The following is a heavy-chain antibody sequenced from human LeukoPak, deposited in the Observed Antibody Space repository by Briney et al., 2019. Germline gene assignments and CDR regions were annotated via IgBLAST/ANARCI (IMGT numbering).Heavy chain of an antibody. CDR3: AKDKSLHYYDTSGYRTFDP. D-gene: IGHD3-22*01. CDR2: ISWNSGRI. V-gene: IGHV3-9*01. Sequence: PGGSLRPSCAASGFTFDDYAMHWVRQAPGKGLEWVSGISWNSGRIGYADSVKGRFTISRDNAKNSLYLQMNSLRHEDTAFYYCAKDKSLHYYDTSGYRTFDPWGQGTLVTVSS. J-gene: IGHJ5*02. CDR1: GFTFDDYA.